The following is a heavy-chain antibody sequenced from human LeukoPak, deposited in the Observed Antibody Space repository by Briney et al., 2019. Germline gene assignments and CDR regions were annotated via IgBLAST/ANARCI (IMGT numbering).Heavy chain of an antibody. CDR3: ARAGSGWSFDY. CDR2: VSHSGNT. J-gene: IGHJ4*02. D-gene: IGHD6-19*01. V-gene: IGHV4-59*02. Sequence: SETLSLTCTVSGGSVSTYYWSWIRQPPGKELEWIGYVSHSGNTNCNPSLKSRLTMSLDTSKNHSSLRLSSVNAADTAVYYCARAGSGWSFDYWGQGSLVTVSS. CDR1: GGSVSTYY.